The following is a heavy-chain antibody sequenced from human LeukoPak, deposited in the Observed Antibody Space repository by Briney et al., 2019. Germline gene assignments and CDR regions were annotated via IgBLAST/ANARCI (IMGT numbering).Heavy chain of an antibody. Sequence: SVKVSCKASGGTFSSYAISWVRQAPGQGLEWMGGIIPIFGTANYAQKFQGRVTITADESTSTAYMELSRLRSDDTAVYYCARGGRIVVVPAAIPFFDYWGQGTLVTVSS. CDR2: IIPIFGTA. V-gene: IGHV1-69*13. CDR1: GGTFSSYA. J-gene: IGHJ4*02. CDR3: ARGGRIVVVPAAIPFFDY. D-gene: IGHD2-2*02.